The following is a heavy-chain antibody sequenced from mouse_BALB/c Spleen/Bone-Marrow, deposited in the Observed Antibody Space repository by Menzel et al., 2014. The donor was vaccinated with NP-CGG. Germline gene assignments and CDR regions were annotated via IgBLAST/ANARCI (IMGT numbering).Heavy chain of an antibody. CDR2: IDPANGNT. CDR3: ARYYYGSSYFDY. CDR1: GFNIKDTY. J-gene: IGHJ2*01. D-gene: IGHD1-1*01. Sequence: VQLQQSGAELVKPGASVKLSCTASGFNIKDTYMHWVKQRPEQGLEWIGRIDPANGNTKYDPKFQGKATITADTSSNTAYLQLSSLTSEDTAVYYCARYYYGSSYFDYWDQATTLTVSS. V-gene: IGHV14-3*02.